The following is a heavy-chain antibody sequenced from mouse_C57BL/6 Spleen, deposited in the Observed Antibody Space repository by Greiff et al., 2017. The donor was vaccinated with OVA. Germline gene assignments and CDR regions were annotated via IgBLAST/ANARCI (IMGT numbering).Heavy chain of an antibody. V-gene: IGHV1-59*01. CDR1: GYTFTSYW. Sequence: QVQLKQPGAELVRPGTSVKLSCKASGYTFTSYWMHWVKQRPGQGLEWIGVIDPSDSYTNYNQKFKGKATLTVDTSSSTAYMQLSSLTSEDSAVDYCARSGTSQAMDDWGKGTSVTVSS. CDR3: ARSGTSQAMDD. CDR2: IDPSDSYT. D-gene: IGHD5-1*01. J-gene: IGHJ4*01.